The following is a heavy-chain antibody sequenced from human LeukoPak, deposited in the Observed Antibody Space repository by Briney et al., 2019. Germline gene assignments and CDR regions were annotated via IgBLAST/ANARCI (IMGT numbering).Heavy chain of an antibody. Sequence: GSLRLSCTVSGFTVSSNSMSWVRQAPGKGLEWVSFIYSDNTHYSDSVKGRFTISRDNAKNSLYLQMNSLRAEDTAVYYCARDGSGSYYYYYYMDVWGKGTTVTISS. CDR1: GFTVSSNS. CDR2: IYSDNT. J-gene: IGHJ6*03. CDR3: ARDGSGSYYYYYYMDV. D-gene: IGHD3-10*01. V-gene: IGHV3-53*01.